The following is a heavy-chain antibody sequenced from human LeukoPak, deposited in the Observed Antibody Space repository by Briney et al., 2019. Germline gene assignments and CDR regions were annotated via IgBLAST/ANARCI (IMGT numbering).Heavy chain of an antibody. CDR1: GLTFNNYA. D-gene: IGHD3-22*01. V-gene: IGHV3-23*01. Sequence: GGSLRLSCAASGLTFNNYAMSWVRQAPGKGLEWVSAIGGSGSRTYCADSVKGRFTISRDNSKNTLYLQMKRLNADDTAVYYCAKGAGGMIVVGLDFDYWGQGTLVTVSS. CDR2: IGGSGSRT. J-gene: IGHJ4*02. CDR3: AKGAGGMIVVGLDFDY.